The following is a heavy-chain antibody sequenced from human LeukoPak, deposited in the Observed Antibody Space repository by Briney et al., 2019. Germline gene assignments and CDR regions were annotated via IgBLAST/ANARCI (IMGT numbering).Heavy chain of an antibody. CDR3: AKGPAIRYCEWLPKEPDAFDI. D-gene: IGHD3-9*01. J-gene: IGHJ3*02. Sequence: GGSLRLSCAASGFTFSSYAMSWVRQAPGKGLEWVSAISGSGGSTYYADSVKGRFTISRDNSKNTLYLQMNSLTAEDTAVYYCAKGPAIRYCEWLPKEPDAFDIWGQGTMVTVSS. CDR2: ISGSGGST. CDR1: GFTFSSYA. V-gene: IGHV3-23*01.